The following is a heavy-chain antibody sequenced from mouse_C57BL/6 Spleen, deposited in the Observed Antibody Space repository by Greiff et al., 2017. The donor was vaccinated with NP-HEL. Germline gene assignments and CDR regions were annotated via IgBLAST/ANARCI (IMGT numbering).Heavy chain of an antibody. CDR2: FYPGSGSI. Sequence: VKLMESGAELVKPGASVKLSCKASGYTFTEYTIHWVKQRSGQGLEWIGWFYPGSGSIKYNEKFKDKATLTADKSSSTVYMELSRLTSEDSAVYFCARHEDPLLWPTTGFAYWGQGTLVTVSA. J-gene: IGHJ3*01. D-gene: IGHD2-10*01. CDR3: ARHEDPLLWPTTGFAY. CDR1: GYTFTEYT. V-gene: IGHV1-62-2*01.